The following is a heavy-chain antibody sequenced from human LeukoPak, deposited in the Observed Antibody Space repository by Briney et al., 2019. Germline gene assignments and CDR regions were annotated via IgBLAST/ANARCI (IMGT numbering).Heavy chain of an antibody. J-gene: IGHJ3*02. CDR3: ARVPGYYYDSSGYLSDAFDI. V-gene: IGHV4-59*01. CDR2: IYYSGST. D-gene: IGHD3-22*01. Sequence: PSETLSLTCTVSGGSISSYYWSWIRQPPGKGLEWIGYIYYSGSTNYNPSLKSRVTISVDTSKNQFSLKLSSVTAADTAVYYCARVPGYYYDSSGYLSDAFDIWGQGTMVTASS. CDR1: GGSISSYY.